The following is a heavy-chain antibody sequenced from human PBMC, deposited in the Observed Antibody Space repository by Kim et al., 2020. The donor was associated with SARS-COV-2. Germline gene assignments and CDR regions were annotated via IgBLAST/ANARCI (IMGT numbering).Heavy chain of an antibody. V-gene: IGHV4-39*01. J-gene: IGHJ6*02. Sequence: SGSTYYNPSLKSRVTISVDTSKNQFSLKLSSVTAADTAVYYCARRCGMDVWGQGTTVTVSS. CDR3: ARRCGMDV. CDR2: SGST.